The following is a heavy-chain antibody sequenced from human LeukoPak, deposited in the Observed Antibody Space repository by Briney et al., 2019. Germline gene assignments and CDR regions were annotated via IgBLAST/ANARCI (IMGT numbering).Heavy chain of an antibody. D-gene: IGHD1-26*01. V-gene: IGHV1-2*02. CDR3: ARDTTRDNWFDP. CDR1: GYTFTGYY. CDR2: INPNSGGT. J-gene: IGHJ5*02. Sequence: ASVKVSCKASGYTFTGYYMHWVRQAPGQGLAWMGWINPNSGGTSYAQKFQGRVTMTRDTSISTAYMELSGLRSDDTAVYYCARDTTRDNWFDPWGQGTLVTVSS.